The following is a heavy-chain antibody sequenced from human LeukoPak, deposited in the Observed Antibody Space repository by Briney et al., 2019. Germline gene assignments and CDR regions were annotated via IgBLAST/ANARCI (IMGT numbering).Heavy chain of an antibody. Sequence: ASVKVSCKASGYTFTSYDINWVRQATGQGLEWMGWKNPNSGNTGFAQKFQARVTMTRNTSISTAYMELSSLRSEDTAVYYCARGHNWNDDYWGQGTLVTVSS. D-gene: IGHD1-20*01. V-gene: IGHV1-8*01. CDR2: KNPNSGNT. CDR3: ARGHNWNDDY. CDR1: GYTFTSYD. J-gene: IGHJ4*02.